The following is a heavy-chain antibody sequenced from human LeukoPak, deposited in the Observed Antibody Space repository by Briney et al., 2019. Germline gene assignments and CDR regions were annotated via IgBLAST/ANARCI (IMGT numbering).Heavy chain of an antibody. J-gene: IGHJ4*02. V-gene: IGHV3-53*01. CDR2: INTGGGA. CDR1: GFTVSGNY. Sequence: PGRSLRLSCAASGFTVSGNYMTWVRQAPGKGLEWVSVINTGGGAYYADSVRGRFTISRDNSKNTLYLQMSSLRAEDTAVYYCAKAGYYRDSGDFYWGQGTLVTVSS. CDR3: AKAGYYRDSGDFY. D-gene: IGHD1-14*01.